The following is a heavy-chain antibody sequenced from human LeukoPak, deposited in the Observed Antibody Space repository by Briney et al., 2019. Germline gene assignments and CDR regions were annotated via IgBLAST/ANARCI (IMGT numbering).Heavy chain of an antibody. V-gene: IGHV1-2*02. J-gene: IGHJ4*02. D-gene: IGHD3-22*01. CDR1: GYTFTGYY. CDR2: INPNSGGT. CDR3: ASYYYDSSGEFDY. Sequence: ASVKVSCKASGYTFTGYYMHWVRQAPGQGLEWMGWINPNSGGTNYAQKFQGRVTMTRDTSISTAYMELSSLRSEDTAVYYCASYYYDSSGEFDYRGQGTLVTVSS.